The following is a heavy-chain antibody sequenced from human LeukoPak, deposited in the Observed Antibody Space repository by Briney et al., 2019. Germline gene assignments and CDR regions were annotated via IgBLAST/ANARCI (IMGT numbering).Heavy chain of an antibody. Sequence: PGGSLRLSCAASEFTFSTYWMSWVRQAPGKGLEWVANIKQDGSEKYYVDSVKGRFTISRDNAKNSLYLQMNSLRAEATAVYYCARVVGGLDYWGQGTLVTVSS. CDR3: ARVVGGLDY. D-gene: IGHD3-10*01. V-gene: IGHV3-7*01. J-gene: IGHJ4*02. CDR2: IKQDGSEK. CDR1: EFTFSTYW.